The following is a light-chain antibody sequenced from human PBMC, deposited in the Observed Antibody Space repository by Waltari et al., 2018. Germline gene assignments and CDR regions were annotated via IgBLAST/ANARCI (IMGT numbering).Light chain of an antibody. CDR2: GKN. V-gene: IGLV3-19*01. CDR1: SLRSYY. Sequence: SSELTQDPAVSVALGQTVRITCQGDSLRSYYASWYQQKPGQAPVLVIYGKNNRPSGIPDRFSGSSSGNTASLTITGAQAEDEADYYCNSRDFFGGGTKLTVL. CDR3: NSRDF. J-gene: IGLJ2*01.